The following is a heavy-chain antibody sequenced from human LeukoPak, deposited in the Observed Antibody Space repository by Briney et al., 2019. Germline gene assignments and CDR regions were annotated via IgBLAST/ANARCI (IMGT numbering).Heavy chain of an antibody. CDR2: IKTDGSIT. D-gene: IGHD3-22*01. CDR1: GFSFSVYW. Sequence: GGSLRLSCAASGFSFSVYWMHWVRQAPGKGPVWVSRIKTDGSITDYADSVKGRFTIDRDNSKNTVYLHMNSLRPDDTAIYFCARQEARNYYYEGLDYWGQGNLVTVSS. CDR3: ARQEARNYYYEGLDY. J-gene: IGHJ4*02. V-gene: IGHV3-74*01.